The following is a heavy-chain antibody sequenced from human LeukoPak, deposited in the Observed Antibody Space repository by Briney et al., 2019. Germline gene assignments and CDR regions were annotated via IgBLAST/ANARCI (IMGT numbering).Heavy chain of an antibody. CDR3: ARVRRESRGSIAARPGPFDY. Sequence: PSETLSLTCTVSGGSISSYYWSWIRQPPGKGLEWIGYIYHSGSTNYNPSLKSRVTISVDTSKNQFSLKLSSVTAADTAVYYCARVRRESRGSIAARPGPFDYWGQGTLVTVSS. V-gene: IGHV4-59*01. J-gene: IGHJ4*02. CDR1: GGSISSYY. CDR2: IYHSGST. D-gene: IGHD6-6*01.